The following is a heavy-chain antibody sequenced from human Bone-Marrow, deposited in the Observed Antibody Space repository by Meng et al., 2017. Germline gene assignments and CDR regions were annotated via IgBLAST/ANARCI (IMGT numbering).Heavy chain of an antibody. CDR3: FITMVRGVPDY. Sequence: GESLKISCAASGFTFSSYAMSWVRQAPGKGLEWVSAISGSGGSTYYADSVKGRFTISRDNSKNTLYLQMNSLRAEDTAVYYSFITMVRGVPDYWGQGTLVTFSS. V-gene: IGHV3-23*01. CDR1: GFTFSSYA. D-gene: IGHD3-10*01. J-gene: IGHJ4*02. CDR2: ISGSGGST.